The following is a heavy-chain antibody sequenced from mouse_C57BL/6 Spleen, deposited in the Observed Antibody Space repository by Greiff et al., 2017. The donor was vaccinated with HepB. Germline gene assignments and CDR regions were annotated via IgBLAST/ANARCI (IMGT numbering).Heavy chain of an antibody. CDR2: IRSKSSNYAT. CDR3: VRGDLIYYDYDGFAY. J-gene: IGHJ3*01. V-gene: IGHV10-3*01. Sequence: EVQLVESGGGLVQPKGSLELSCAASGFTFNTYAMHWVRQAPGKGLEWVARIRSKSSNYATYYADSVKDRFTISRDDSQSMLYLQMNNLKTEDTAMYYCVRGDLIYYDYDGFAYWGQGTLVTVSA. CDR1: GFTFNTYA. D-gene: IGHD2-4*01.